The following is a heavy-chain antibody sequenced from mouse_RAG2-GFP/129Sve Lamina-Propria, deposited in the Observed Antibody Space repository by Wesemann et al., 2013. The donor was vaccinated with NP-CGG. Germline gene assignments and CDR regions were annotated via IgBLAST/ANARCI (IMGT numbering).Heavy chain of an antibody. D-gene: IGHD2-10*01. CDR2: NGGT. CDR3: ASSTYYGTDY. V-gene: IGHV1-34*02. Sequence: NGGTNYNQKFKGKATLTVDKSSSTAYMELHSLTSEDSAVYYCASSTYYGTDYWGQGTTLTVSS. J-gene: IGHJ2*01.